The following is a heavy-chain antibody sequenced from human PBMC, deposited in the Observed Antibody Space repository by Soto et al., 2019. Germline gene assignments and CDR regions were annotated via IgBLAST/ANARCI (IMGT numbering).Heavy chain of an antibody. Sequence: PGDSLKISCKGSGYSFTSYWIGWVRQMPGKGLEWMGIIYPGDSDTRYSPSFQGQVTISADKSISTAYLQWSSLKASDTAMYYCARIPCRTGCYGSIAFYNSCMVGRGKASTV. CDR2: IYPGDSDT. CDR3: ARIPCRTGCYGSIAFYNSCMVG. J-gene: IGHJ6*03. CDR1: GYSFTSYW. D-gene: IGHD2-2*01. V-gene: IGHV5-51*01.